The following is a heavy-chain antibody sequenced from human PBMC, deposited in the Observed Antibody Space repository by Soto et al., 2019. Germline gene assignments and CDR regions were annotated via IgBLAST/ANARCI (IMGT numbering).Heavy chain of an antibody. CDR3: AKVLWLIEEDSTPDAGAFSAP. J-gene: IGHJ5*02. V-gene: IGHV3-9*01. Sequence: VDYAGHRVRKDPGKGLEWVSGISWNSGSIGYADSVKGRFTISRDSAKNSLYLQMNSLRAEDTALYYCAKVLWLIEEDSTPDAGAFSAPRGKGTSVPVS. CDR1: VDYA. D-gene: IGHD5-18*01. CDR2: ISWNSGSI.